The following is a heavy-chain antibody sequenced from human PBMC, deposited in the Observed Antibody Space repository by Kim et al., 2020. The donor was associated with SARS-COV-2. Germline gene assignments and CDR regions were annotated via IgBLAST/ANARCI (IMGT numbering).Heavy chain of an antibody. Sequence: DSGKSRFTISRDNSKTTLYLQMNSLRAEDTAVYYCAKRMLSSSGNYYFDYWGQGTLVTVSS. J-gene: IGHJ4*02. CDR3: AKRMLSSSGNYYFDY. D-gene: IGHD3-22*01. V-gene: IGHV3-23*01.